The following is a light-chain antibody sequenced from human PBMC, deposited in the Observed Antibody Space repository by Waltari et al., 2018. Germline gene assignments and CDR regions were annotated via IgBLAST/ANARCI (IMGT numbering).Light chain of an antibody. CDR2: TAS. Sequence: DIQMTQSPSSLSASVGDRVTVTCRSSQTISTSLHWFQQKSGKAPKLLIYTASTLQSGVPSRFSGSGSGTEFTLTISSLQPEDFATYFSQQTYSSPWTFGQGTTVDIK. V-gene: IGKV1-39*01. CDR1: QTISTS. J-gene: IGKJ1*01. CDR3: QQTYSSPWT.